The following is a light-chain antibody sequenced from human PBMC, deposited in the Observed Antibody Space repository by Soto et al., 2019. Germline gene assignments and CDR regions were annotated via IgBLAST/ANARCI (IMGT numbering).Light chain of an antibody. CDR1: QGIGVY. V-gene: IGKV1-27*01. Sequence: DIQMTQSPSSLSASFGDRVTITCRASQGIGVYLAWFQQKPGNAPKLLIYAASTLQSGVPSRFSGSGAGTDFTLTISGLQPEDVATYYCQKYNSAPLTFGGGTKVEIK. J-gene: IGKJ4*01. CDR3: QKYNSAPLT. CDR2: AAS.